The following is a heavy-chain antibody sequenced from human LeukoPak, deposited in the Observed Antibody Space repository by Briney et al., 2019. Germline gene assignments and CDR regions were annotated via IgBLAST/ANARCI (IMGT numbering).Heavy chain of an antibody. J-gene: IGHJ4*02. CDR1: GFTFSSYG. V-gene: IGHV3-30*18. Sequence: GGSLRLSCAASGFTFSSYGVHWVRQAPGKGLEWVAVISYDGSNKYYADSVKGRFTISRDNSKNTLYLQMNSLRAEDTAVYYCAEDLGVAGTIGLFDYWGQGTLVTVSS. CDR3: AEDLGVAGTIGLFDY. CDR2: ISYDGSNK. D-gene: IGHD6-19*01.